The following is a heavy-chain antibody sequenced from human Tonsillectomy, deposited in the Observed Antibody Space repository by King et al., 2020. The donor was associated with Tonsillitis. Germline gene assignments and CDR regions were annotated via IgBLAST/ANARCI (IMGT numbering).Heavy chain of an antibody. CDR3: ARDLITSNAWYDFFDY. CDR1: GFNFRSHW. D-gene: IGHD1-20*01. CDR2: IKHDGSET. J-gene: IGHJ4*02. V-gene: IGHV3-7*01. Sequence: QLVQSGGGLVQPGGSLRLSCAVSGFNFRSHWMSWVRQAPGKGLEWVANIKHDGSETYYVDSVRGRFTISRDDPKNSLYLQMDSLRVEETAVYYCARDLITSNAWYDFFDYWGQGTRVSVSS.